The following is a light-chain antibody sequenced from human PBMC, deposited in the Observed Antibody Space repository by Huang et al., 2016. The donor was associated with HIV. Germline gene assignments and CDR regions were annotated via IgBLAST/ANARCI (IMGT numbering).Light chain of an antibody. CDR2: GAS. CDR1: QSVTS. V-gene: IGKV3-15*01. CDR3: QQYNNWPSIT. Sequence: EIVMTQSQATLSVYPGERATISCRASQSVTSVAWYQQKPDQNPRLLIYGASTRATGIPARFSGSGSVTDFTLNISSRQSEDFAFYYCQQYNNWPSITFGQGTRLEIK. J-gene: IGKJ5*01.